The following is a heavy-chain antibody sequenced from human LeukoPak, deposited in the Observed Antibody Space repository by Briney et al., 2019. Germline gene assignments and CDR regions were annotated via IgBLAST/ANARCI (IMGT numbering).Heavy chain of an antibody. CDR1: GFTFSTYH. CDR3: ARDRSSSERAYDI. Sequence: NPGGSLRLSCAASGFTFSTYHMNWVRQAPGKGLEWVSIIGAGSNYINYADSVKGRFTISRDNAENSLYLQMNSLRVEDTAIYYCARDRSSSERAYDIWGQGTMVTVSS. CDR2: IGAGSNYI. J-gene: IGHJ3*02. V-gene: IGHV3-21*01. D-gene: IGHD6-13*01.